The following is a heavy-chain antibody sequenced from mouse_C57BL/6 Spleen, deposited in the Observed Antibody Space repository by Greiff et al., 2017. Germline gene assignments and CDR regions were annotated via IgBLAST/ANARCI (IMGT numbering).Heavy chain of an antibody. CDR2: ISYDGSN. CDR3: AREYNGLSYFDY. CDR1: GYSITSGYY. Sequence: EVQLVESGPGLVKPSQSLSLTCSVTGYSITSGYYWNWIRQFPGNKLEWMGYISYDGSNNYNPSLKNRISITRDTSKNQFFLKLNSVTTEDTATYYCAREYNGLSYFDYWGQGTTLTVSS. V-gene: IGHV3-6*01. J-gene: IGHJ2*01. D-gene: IGHD2-3*01.